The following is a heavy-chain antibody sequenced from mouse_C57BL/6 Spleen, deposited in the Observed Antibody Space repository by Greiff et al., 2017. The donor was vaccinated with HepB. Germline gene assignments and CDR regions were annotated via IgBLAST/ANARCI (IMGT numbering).Heavy chain of an antibody. CDR1: GFTFSSYT. V-gene: IGHV5-9*01. D-gene: IGHD2-3*01. CDR3: ARHDGYPYFDY. Sequence: EVQGVESGGGLVKPGGSLKLSCAASGFTFSSYTMSWVRQTPEKRLEWVATISGGGGNTYYPDSVKGRFTISRDNAKNTLYLQMSSLRSEDTALYYCARHDGYPYFDYWGQGTTLTVSS. CDR2: ISGGGGNT. J-gene: IGHJ2*01.